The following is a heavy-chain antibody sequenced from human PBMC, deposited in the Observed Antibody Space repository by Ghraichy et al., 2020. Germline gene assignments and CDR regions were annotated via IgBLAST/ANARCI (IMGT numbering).Heavy chain of an antibody. V-gene: IGHV1-18*01. CDR2: ISAYNGDT. J-gene: IGHJ4*02. CDR1: GYTFTSYG. CDR3: ARMMYSSGFVYFDY. D-gene: IGHD6-19*01. Sequence: ASVKVSCKASGYTFTSYGISWVRQAPGQGLEWMGWISAYNGDTNYAQKLQGRVTMTTDTSTSTAYMELRSLRSDDTAVYYCARMMYSSGFVYFDYWGQGTLVTVSS.